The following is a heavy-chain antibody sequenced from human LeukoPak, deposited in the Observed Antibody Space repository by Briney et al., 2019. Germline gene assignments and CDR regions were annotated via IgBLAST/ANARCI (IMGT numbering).Heavy chain of an antibody. CDR1: GGSFLTTNW. V-gene: IGHV4-4*01. J-gene: IGHJ4*02. Sequence: PVTLSLTCAVFGGSFLTTNWWRCARQPPGKGLEWVGEVHLSVASKYNPSLKRRVHIPIENSKHQLSLELDSVTARAPPLYSCSLESGAFSPFGFWGQGTLVTVSS. CDR3: SLESGAFSPFGF. D-gene: IGHD1-26*01. CDR2: VHLSVAS.